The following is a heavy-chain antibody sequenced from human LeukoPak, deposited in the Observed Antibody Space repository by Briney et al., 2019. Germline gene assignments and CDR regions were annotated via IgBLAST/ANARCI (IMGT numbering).Heavy chain of an antibody. J-gene: IGHJ6*02. Sequence: GGSLRLSCAASGLTFSNYVLSWVRQAPEKGLEWVSFISGSGNSTYYADSVKGRFTISRDNSKNTLYLQMNSLRAEDTGVYYCARDQAFDWFYYYYGMNVWGLGTTVIVSS. V-gene: IGHV3-23*01. D-gene: IGHD3-9*01. CDR1: GLTFSNYV. CDR2: ISGSGNST. CDR3: ARDQAFDWFYYYYGMNV.